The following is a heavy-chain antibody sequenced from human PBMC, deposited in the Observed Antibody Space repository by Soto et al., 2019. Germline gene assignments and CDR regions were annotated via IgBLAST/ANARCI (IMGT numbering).Heavy chain of an antibody. CDR2: IWYDGSNK. CDR3: ARGQDIVVVPAALAPDWFDP. V-gene: IGHV3-33*01. D-gene: IGHD2-2*01. Sequence: QVQLVESGGGVVQPGRSLRLSCAASGFTFSSYGMHWVRQAPGKGLEWVAVIWYDGSNKYYADSVKGRFTISRDNSKNTLYLQMNSLRAADTAVYYCARGQDIVVVPAALAPDWFDPWGQGTLVTVSS. CDR1: GFTFSSYG. J-gene: IGHJ5*02.